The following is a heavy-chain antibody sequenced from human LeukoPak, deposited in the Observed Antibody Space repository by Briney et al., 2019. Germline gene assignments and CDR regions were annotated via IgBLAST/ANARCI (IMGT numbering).Heavy chain of an antibody. D-gene: IGHD1-26*01. V-gene: IGHV3-21*04. J-gene: IGHJ4*02. CDR2: ISYDDSFI. CDR1: GFIFSSHH. Sequence: GGSLRLSCAASGFIFSSHHMHWVRQPPGKGLEWVSSISYDDSFIYYGNSMKGRFTISRDNANNLLYLQMNSLRAGDTSVYYCVRGLQWELPCAYWGQGTLVTVSS. CDR3: VRGLQWELPCAY.